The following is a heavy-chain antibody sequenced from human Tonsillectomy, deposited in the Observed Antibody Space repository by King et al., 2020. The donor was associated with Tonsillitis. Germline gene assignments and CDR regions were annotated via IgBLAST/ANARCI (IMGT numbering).Heavy chain of an antibody. V-gene: IGHV5-51*01. D-gene: IGHD3-22*01. Sequence: QLVQSGAEVKKPGESLKISCKGSGYSFTTYWIGWVRQMPGKGLEWMGIIYPSDSDIRYSPSFHGQVTISADKSIRTAYLQWSSLKASDTAMYYCARQRDSSGYYNSAIDIWGQGTMVTVSS. CDR3: ARQRDSSGYYNSAIDI. J-gene: IGHJ3*02. CDR1: GYSFTTYW. CDR2: IYPSDSDI.